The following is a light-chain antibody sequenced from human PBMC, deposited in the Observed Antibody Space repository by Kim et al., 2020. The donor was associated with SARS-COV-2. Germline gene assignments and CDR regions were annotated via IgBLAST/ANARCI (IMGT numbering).Light chain of an antibody. CDR2: GKN. V-gene: IGLV3-19*01. J-gene: IGLJ2*01. CDR3: NSRDSNDNVV. Sequence: SSELTQDPAVSVALGQTVRITCQGDSLRSYYATWYQQKPGQAPILVIYGKNNRPSGIPDRFSGSSSGNTASLTITGTQARDEADYYSNSRDSNDNVVFGGGTKLTVL. CDR1: SLRSYY.